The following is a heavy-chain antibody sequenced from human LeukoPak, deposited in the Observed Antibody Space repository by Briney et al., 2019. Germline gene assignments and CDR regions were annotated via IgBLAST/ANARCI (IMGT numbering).Heavy chain of an antibody. CDR2: IYYTGST. CDR1: GGSISSSDYY. D-gene: IGHD2-8*01. J-gene: IGHJ5*02. V-gene: IGHV4-39*07. CDR3: ARENYCTNGVCWAFDP. Sequence: SETLSLTCTVSGGSISSSDYYWGWIRQPPGKGLEWIGNIYYTGSTSYNSSLESRVTISVDTSKNQFSLQLSSVTAADTAVYYCARENYCTNGVCWAFDPWGQGTLVTVSS.